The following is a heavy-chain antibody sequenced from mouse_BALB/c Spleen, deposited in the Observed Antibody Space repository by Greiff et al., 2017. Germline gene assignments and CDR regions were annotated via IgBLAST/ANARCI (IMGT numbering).Heavy chain of an antibody. Sequence: EVNLVESGGGLVKPGGSLKLSCAASGFTFSSYAMSWVRQTPEKRLEWVASISSGGSTYYPDSVKGRFTISRDNARNILYLQMSSLRSEDTAMYYCAREEGTTYYRSWFAYWGQGTLVTVSA. CDR2: ISSGGST. CDR1: GFTFSSYA. J-gene: IGHJ3*01. D-gene: IGHD2-14*01. V-gene: IGHV5-6-5*01. CDR3: AREEGTTYYRSWFAY.